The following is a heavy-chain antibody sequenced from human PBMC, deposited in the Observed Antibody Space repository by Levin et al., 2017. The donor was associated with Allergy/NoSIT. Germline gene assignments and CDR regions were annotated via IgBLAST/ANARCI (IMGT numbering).Heavy chain of an antibody. Sequence: SQTLSLTCAVYGGSFSGYYWSWIRQPPGKGLEWIGEINHSGSTNYNPSLKSRVTISVDTSKNQFSLKLSSVTAADTAVYYCARGRMGVRGVNNWFDPWGQGTLVTVSS. CDR1: GGSFSGYY. CDR3: ARGRMGVRGVNNWFDP. J-gene: IGHJ5*02. V-gene: IGHV4-34*01. D-gene: IGHD3-10*01. CDR2: INHSGST.